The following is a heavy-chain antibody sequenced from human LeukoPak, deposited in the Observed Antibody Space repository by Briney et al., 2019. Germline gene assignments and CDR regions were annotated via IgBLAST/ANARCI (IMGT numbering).Heavy chain of an antibody. J-gene: IGHJ4*02. D-gene: IGHD6-6*01. CDR2: ISGSGGST. V-gene: IGHV3-23*01. CDR1: GFTFSSYA. CDR3: ARGQLSSSGLFDY. Sequence: GGSLRLSCAASGFTFSSYAMSWVRQAPGKGLEWVSAISGSGGSTYYADSVKGRFTISRDNSKNTLYLQMNSLRAEDTAVYYCARGQLSSSGLFDYWGQGTLVTVSS.